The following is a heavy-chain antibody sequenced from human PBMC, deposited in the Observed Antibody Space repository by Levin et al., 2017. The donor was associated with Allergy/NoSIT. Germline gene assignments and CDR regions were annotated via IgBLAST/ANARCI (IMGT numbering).Heavy chain of an antibody. J-gene: IGHJ6*02. CDR3: AKDRGDIAVVGTASKHYYHGMDV. CDR2: LNSDGSRT. D-gene: IGHD6-19*01. Sequence: GGSLRLSCAASGFTFDTYDMTWVRQAPGKGLEWVSRLNSDGSRTAYADSVKGRFTISRDNANNMLFLHMSSLRAEDTAIYYCAKDRGDIAVVGTASKHYYHGMDVWGQGTTVTVSS. V-gene: IGHV3-74*01. CDR1: GFTFDTYD.